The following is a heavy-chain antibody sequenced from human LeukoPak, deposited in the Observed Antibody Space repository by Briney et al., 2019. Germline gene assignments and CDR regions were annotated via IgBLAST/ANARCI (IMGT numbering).Heavy chain of an antibody. CDR1: GFTFSSSA. CDR2: ISGSGGST. V-gene: IGHV3-23*01. Sequence: PGGSLRLSCAASGFTFSSSAMTWVRQAPGKGLEWVSAISGSGGSTNNADSVKGRFTISRDNSKNTLYLQMNSLRVEDTAVYYCATLLWFGESYYYYMDVWGKGTTVTVSS. D-gene: IGHD3-10*01. J-gene: IGHJ6*03. CDR3: ATLLWFGESYYYYMDV.